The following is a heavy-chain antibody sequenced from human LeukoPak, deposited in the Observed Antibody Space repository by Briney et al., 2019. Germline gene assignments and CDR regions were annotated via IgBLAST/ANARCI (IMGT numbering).Heavy chain of an antibody. CDR1: GGSISSSSYY. J-gene: IGHJ3*02. V-gene: IGHV4-39*07. CDR3: ARPRGYSYGFYAFDI. CDR2: IYYSGST. Sequence: PSETLSLTCTVSGGSISSSSYYWGWIRQPPGTGLEWIGSIYYSGSTYYNPSLKSRVTISVDTSKNQFSLKLSSVTAADTAVYYCARPRGYSYGFYAFDIWGQGTMVTVSS. D-gene: IGHD5-18*01.